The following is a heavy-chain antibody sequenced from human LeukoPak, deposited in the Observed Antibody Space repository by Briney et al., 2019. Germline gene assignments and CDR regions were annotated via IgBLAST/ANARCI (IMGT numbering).Heavy chain of an antibody. Sequence: PGGSLRLSCAASGFTFSSYGMNWVRQAPGKGLEWISSIGAGVTGKYYAASVRGRFTISKDNSKKTVFLQMNSLRAEDTALYYCAKSIDSGGYPLGDSWGQGTLVIVSS. J-gene: IGHJ4*02. CDR1: GFTFSSYG. D-gene: IGHD3-22*01. CDR3: AKSIDSGGYPLGDS. CDR2: IGAGVTGK. V-gene: IGHV3-23*01.